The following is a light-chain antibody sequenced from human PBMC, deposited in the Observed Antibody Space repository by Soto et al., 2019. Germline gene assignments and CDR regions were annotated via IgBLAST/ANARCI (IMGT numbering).Light chain of an antibody. CDR2: DAS. J-gene: IGKJ5*01. V-gene: IGKV1-33*01. CDR3: QHYDSLPPIT. CDR1: QNINTY. Sequence: DIQMTQSPYSLSAAVGDRFTISCRASQNINTYLNWYQQKPGKAPKLLIYDASTLEVGAPSRFSGSGSGTDFTFTISSLQPEDIATYYCQHYDSLPPITFGQGTRLEIK.